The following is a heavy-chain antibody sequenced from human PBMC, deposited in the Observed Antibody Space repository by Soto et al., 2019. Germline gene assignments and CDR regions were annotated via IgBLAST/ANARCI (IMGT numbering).Heavy chain of an antibody. D-gene: IGHD5-12*01. J-gene: IGHJ4*02. CDR3: AAGGGLPRYY. Sequence: QLQLQESGSGLVKPSQTLSLTCAVSGGSISSGCYSWSWIRQPPGKGLEWIGYIYHSGSTYYNPSLQSRVTISVDRSKNHFSLKLSSVTAADTAVYYCAAGGGLPRYYWGQGTLVTVSS. V-gene: IGHV4-30-2*01. CDR1: GGSISSGCYS. CDR2: IYHSGST.